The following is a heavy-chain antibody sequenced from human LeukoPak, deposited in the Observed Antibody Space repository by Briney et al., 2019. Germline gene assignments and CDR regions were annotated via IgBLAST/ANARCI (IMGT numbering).Heavy chain of an antibody. CDR3: AKGRTIFGVVTSAWFDP. V-gene: IGHV3-74*01. CDR1: GFTFSSYA. J-gene: IGHJ5*02. CDR2: INSDGSST. Sequence: GGSLRLSCAASGFTFSSYAMHWVRQAPGKGLVWVSRINSDGSSTSYADSVKGRFTISRDSAKNTLYLQMNSLRAEDTAVYYCAKGRTIFGVVTSAWFDPWGQGTLVTVSS. D-gene: IGHD3-3*01.